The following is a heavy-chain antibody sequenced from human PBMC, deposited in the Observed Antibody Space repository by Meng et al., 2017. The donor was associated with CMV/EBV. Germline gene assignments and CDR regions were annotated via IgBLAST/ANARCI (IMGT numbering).Heavy chain of an antibody. J-gene: IGHJ5*02. V-gene: IGHV1-69*05. D-gene: IGHD2-8*01. CDR3: ARRKLVGYCTNGVCPGWFDP. CDR1: GVTFSSYA. CDR2: IIPIFGTA. Sequence: SVKVSCKASGVTFSSYAISWVRQAPGQGLEWMGGIIPIFGTANYAQKFQGRVTITTDESTSTAYMELSSLRSEDTAVYYCARRKLVGYCTNGVCPGWFDPWGQGTLVTVSS.